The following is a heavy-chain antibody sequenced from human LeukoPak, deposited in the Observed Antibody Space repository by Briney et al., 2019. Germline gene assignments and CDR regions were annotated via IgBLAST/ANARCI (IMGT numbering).Heavy chain of an antibody. V-gene: IGHV3-23*01. D-gene: IGHD2-2*03. J-gene: IGHJ6*02. CDR2: ISGSGGST. Sequence: PGGSQRLSSAASGFTFSSYDLTWVRPAPGKGLEWVSGISGSGGSTDYADSVKGRFTISRDNSKNTLYLQMNSLRAEDTAVYYCANTLGYCGSTSCPTVYGMDVWGQGTTVTVSS. CDR1: GFTFSSYD. CDR3: ANTLGYCGSTSCPTVYGMDV.